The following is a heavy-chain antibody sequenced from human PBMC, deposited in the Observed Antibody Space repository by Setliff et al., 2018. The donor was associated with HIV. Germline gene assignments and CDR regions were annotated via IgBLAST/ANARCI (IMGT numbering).Heavy chain of an antibody. J-gene: IGHJ5*02. V-gene: IGHV3-48*03. CDR3: VRDHRPSNNNRPPNWFDP. D-gene: IGHD6-6*01. Sequence: GGSLRLSCAASGFTFSSYEMDWFRQAPGKGLEWVSYITGSSDTIYYADSVKGRFTISSDSAKNSLYLQMNTLRAEDTAVYYCVRDHRPSNNNRPPNWFDPWGQGTVVTVSS. CDR1: GFTFSSYE. CDR2: ITGSSDTI.